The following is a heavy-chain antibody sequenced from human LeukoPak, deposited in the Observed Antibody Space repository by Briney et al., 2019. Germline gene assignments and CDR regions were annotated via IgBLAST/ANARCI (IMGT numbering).Heavy chain of an antibody. CDR3: ARYSSSWHAFDI. CDR2: INPNSGGT. Sequence: ASVKVSCKASGYTFTGYYMHWVRQAPGQGHEWMGWINPNSGGTNYAQKFQGKVTMTRDTSISTAYMELSRLRSDDTAVYYCARYSSSWHAFDIWGQGTMVTVSS. V-gene: IGHV1-2*02. D-gene: IGHD6-13*01. J-gene: IGHJ3*02. CDR1: GYTFTGYY.